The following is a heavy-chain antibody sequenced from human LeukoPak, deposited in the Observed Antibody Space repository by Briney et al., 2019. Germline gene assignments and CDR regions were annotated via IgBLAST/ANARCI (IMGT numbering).Heavy chain of an antibody. CDR1: GGSISSGSYY. D-gene: IGHD3-9*01. J-gene: IGHJ6*03. CDR3: ARDPVYDILTGYHRYYYYMDV. V-gene: IGHV4-61*02. CDR2: IYTSGST. Sequence: SQTLSLTCTVSGGSISSGSYYWSWIRQPGGKGLEWIGRIYTSGSTNYNPSLKSRVTISVDTSKNQFSLKLSSVTAADTAVYYCARDPVYDILTGYHRYYYYMDVWGKGTTVTVSS.